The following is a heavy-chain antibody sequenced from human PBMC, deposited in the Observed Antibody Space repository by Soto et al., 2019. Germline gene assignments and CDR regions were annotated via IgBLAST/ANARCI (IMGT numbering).Heavy chain of an antibody. CDR3: ARALSGSFY. J-gene: IGHJ4*02. CDR2: ISSSSTYI. D-gene: IGHD3-10*01. V-gene: IGHV3-21*01. CDR1: GFTFGSYN. Sequence: GGSLRLSCAATGFTFGSYNMNWVRQAPGKGLEWVSSISSSSTYIHYADSVKGRFTISRDNAKNSLYLQMNSLRVEDTALYYCARALSGSFYWGQGTLVTVSS.